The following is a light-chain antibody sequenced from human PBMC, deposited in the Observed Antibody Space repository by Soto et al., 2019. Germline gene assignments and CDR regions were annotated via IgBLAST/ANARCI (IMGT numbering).Light chain of an antibody. V-gene: IGKV1-5*01. Sequence: DIQLTQSPSSLSASVGDTVTINCRASQSISSWLAWYQQKPGQTPKLLIYDASTLETGVPSRFGGSEAETEFTLTFSGLQPDDFATYYCQQYNSYPWTFGQGTRVEIK. J-gene: IGKJ1*01. CDR2: DAS. CDR1: QSISSW. CDR3: QQYNSYPWT.